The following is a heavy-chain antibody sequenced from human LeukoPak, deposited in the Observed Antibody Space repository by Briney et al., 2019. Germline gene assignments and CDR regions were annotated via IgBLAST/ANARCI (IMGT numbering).Heavy chain of an antibody. D-gene: IGHD1-26*01. V-gene: IGHV3-21*01. CDR2: ISSSGSYI. Sequence: GGSLRLSCAASGFIFSNYAMQWVRQAPGKGLEWVSSISSSGSYIYYADSMKGRFTISRDNTKNSLYLQANSLRAEDTAVYYCARMRAVGATKKFDYWGQGTLVTVSS. CDR1: GFIFSNYA. J-gene: IGHJ4*02. CDR3: ARMRAVGATKKFDY.